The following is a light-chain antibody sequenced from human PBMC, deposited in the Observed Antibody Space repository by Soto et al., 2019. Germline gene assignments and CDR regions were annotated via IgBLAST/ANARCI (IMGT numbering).Light chain of an antibody. CDR1: QSVSSY. J-gene: IGKJ5*01. V-gene: IGKV3-11*01. CDR3: QVRTNWSIA. CDR2: DAS. Sequence: EIVLGQSPGTLSLSPGQRATLSCRASQSVSSYLAWYQQKPGQAPRLLIYDASNRATGIPARFSGTGSGTDFTLTINNLEPEDFAVYYCQVRTNWSIAFGRGTRLEIK.